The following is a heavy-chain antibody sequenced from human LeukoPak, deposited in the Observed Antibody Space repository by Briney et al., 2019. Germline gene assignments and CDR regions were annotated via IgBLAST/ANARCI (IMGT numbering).Heavy chain of an antibody. V-gene: IGHV1-18*01. J-gene: IGHJ3*02. D-gene: IGHD6-13*01. CDR3: ARHSSSCGDCNAFDI. Sequence: GASVKVSCKASGYTFTSYGISWVRQAPGQGLEWMGWISAYNGNTNYAQKLQGRVTMTTDTSTSTAYMELSRLRSDDTAVYYCARHSSSCGDCNAFDIWGQGTMVTVSS. CDR2: ISAYNGNT. CDR1: GYTFTSYG.